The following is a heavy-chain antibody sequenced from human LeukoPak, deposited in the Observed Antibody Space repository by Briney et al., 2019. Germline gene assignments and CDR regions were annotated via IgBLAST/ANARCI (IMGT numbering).Heavy chain of an antibody. CDR1: GFTFSSYG. CDR2: IWYDGSNK. D-gene: IGHD3-22*01. V-gene: IGHV3-33*01. CDR3: ARGNDYYDSSGYYYPFDY. Sequence: PGGSLRLSCAASGFTFSSYGMHWVRQAPGKGLEWVAVIWYDGSNKYYADSVKGRFTISRDNSKNTLYLQMNSLRAEGTAVYYCARGNDYYDSSGYYYPFDYWGQGTLVTVSS. J-gene: IGHJ4*02.